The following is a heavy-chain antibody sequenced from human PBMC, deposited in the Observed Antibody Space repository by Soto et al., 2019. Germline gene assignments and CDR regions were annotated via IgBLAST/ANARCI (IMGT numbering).Heavy chain of an antibody. V-gene: IGHV1-2*04. Sequence: ASVKVSCKASGYTFPGYYMHWVRQAPGQGLEWMGWINPNSGGTNYAQKFQGWVTMTRDTSISTAYMKLSRLRSDDTAVYYCARAVYYYDSSGYYLFDYWGQGTLVTVSS. CDR2: INPNSGGT. D-gene: IGHD3-22*01. CDR3: ARAVYYYDSSGYYLFDY. CDR1: GYTFPGYY. J-gene: IGHJ4*02.